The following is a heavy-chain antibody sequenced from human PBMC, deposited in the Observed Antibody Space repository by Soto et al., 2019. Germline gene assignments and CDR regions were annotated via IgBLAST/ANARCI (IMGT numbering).Heavy chain of an antibody. CDR3: AIVVRDLSVTSGRA. J-gene: IGHJ5*02. Sequence: EVQLVESGGDLVKPGGSLILSCAASGFTFSSYAINWVRQAPGKGLEWVSSISSGGSHIYYADSVKGRFTISRDNANNLLCLQMNSLRADDTAVYYCAIVVRDLSVTSGRAWCQGTLVTVST. V-gene: IGHV3-21*02. CDR2: ISSGGSHI. D-gene: IGHD2-15*01. CDR1: GFTFSSYA.